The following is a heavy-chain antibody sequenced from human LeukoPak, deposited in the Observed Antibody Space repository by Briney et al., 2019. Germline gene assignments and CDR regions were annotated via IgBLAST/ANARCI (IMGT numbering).Heavy chain of an antibody. V-gene: IGHV4-34*01. CDR2: INHSGST. Sequence: SETLSLTCAVYGGSFSGYYWSWIRQPPGKGLEWIGEINHSGSTNYNPSLKSRVTISVDTSKYQFSLKLSSVTAADTAVYYCARVYCTNGVCYTSAFDYWGQGTLVTVSS. CDR1: GGSFSGYY. D-gene: IGHD2-8*01. CDR3: ARVYCTNGVCYTSAFDY. J-gene: IGHJ4*02.